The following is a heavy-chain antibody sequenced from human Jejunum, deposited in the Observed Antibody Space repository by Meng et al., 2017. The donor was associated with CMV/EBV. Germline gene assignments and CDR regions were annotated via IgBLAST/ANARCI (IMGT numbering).Heavy chain of an antibody. J-gene: IGHJ4*02. CDR2: IDSGGRNI. V-gene: IGHV3-21*01. CDR3: AADGTAGSTTAY. Sequence: ASGFIFSAYGMNWVRQAPVRGLEWVSSIDSGGRNIYYAESLKGRFTVSRDNAKKSLYLQMSSLRADDTAVYYCAADGTAGSTTAYWGQGTLVTVSS. D-gene: IGHD1-7*01. CDR1: GFIFSAYG.